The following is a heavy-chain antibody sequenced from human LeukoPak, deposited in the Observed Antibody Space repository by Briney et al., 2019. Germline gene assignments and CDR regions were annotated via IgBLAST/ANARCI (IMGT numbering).Heavy chain of an antibody. D-gene: IGHD1-26*01. CDR1: GGSISSYY. CDR3: AREGGATTYYFDY. J-gene: IGHJ4*02. V-gene: IGHV4-4*07. CDR2: IYTSGST. Sequence: SETLPLTCTVSGGSISSYYWSWIRQPAGKGLEWIGRIYTSGSTNYNPSLKSRVTISVDKSKNQFSLKLSSVTAADTAVYYCAREGGATTYYFDYWGQGTLVTVSS.